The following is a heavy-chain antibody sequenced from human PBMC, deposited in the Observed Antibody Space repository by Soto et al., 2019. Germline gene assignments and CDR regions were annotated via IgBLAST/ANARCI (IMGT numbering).Heavy chain of an antibody. CDR1: GYTFTSYY. Sequence: QVQLAQSGAEVKKPGASVRVSCKASGYTFTSYYVHWVRQAPEQGLEWMGIINPSSGSTSYAPQIQGRVTMTRDTSTSTLYMELSSLRSEDTAVYYCARDRLPVGLVGMDVWGQGTTVTVSS. V-gene: IGHV1-46*01. CDR2: INPSSGST. D-gene: IGHD2-2*01. J-gene: IGHJ6*02. CDR3: ARDRLPVGLVGMDV.